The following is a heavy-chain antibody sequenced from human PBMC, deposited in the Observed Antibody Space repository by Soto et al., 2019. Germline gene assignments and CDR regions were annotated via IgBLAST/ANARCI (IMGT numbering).Heavy chain of an antibody. V-gene: IGHV3-30*18. D-gene: IGHD3-10*01. J-gene: IGHJ4*02. CDR2: ISSDGRDK. CDR3: AKEPYYSPGFYYSFHH. CDR1: GFTFSSVG. Sequence: GGSLRLSCAASGFTFSSVGMHWVRQAPGKGLEWVAAISSDGRDKKDAESVQGRFTISRNNYMATLYLQMNSLKSDDTAVYYCAKEPYYSPGFYYSFHHWGQGTQVTVSS.